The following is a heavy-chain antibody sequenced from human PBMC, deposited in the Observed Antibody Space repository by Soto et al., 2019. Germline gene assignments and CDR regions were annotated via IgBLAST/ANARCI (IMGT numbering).Heavy chain of an antibody. CDR3: AKGYYDYIWGSYRYYFDY. D-gene: IGHD3-16*02. J-gene: IGHJ4*02. CDR1: GFTFSSYG. V-gene: IGHV3-30*18. CDR2: ISHDGSNK. Sequence: GGSLRLSCAASGFTFSSYGMHWVRQAPGKGLEWVAVISHDGSNKYYADSVKGRFTISRDNSKNTLYLQMNSLRAEDTAVYYCAKGYYDYIWGSYRYYFDYWGQGTLVTVSS.